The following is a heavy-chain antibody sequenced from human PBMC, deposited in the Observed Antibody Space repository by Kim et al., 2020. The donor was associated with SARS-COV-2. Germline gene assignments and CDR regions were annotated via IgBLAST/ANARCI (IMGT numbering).Heavy chain of an antibody. CDR1: GFTFSSYE. V-gene: IGHV3-48*03. Sequence: GGSLRLSCAASGFTFSSYEMNWVRQAPGKGLEWVSYIASSGSTIKYADSVKGRFTISRDTAKNSLYLQMNRLRAEDTAVYYCAGLHSGGYSAPDYWGQRTLVTVSS. J-gene: IGHJ4*02. D-gene: IGHD1-26*01. CDR3: AGLHSGGYSAPDY. CDR2: IASSGSTI.